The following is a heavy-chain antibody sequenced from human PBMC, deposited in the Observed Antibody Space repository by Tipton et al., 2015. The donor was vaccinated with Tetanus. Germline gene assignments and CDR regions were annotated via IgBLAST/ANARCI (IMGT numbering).Heavy chain of an antibody. D-gene: IGHD4-17*01. CDR3: ASSPVTR. V-gene: IGHV3-48*01. CDR2: ISTTSNTI. CDR1: GFTLRTYS. J-gene: IGHJ4*02. Sequence: SLRLSCAASGFTLRTYSMNWVRQAPGKGLEWISYISTTSNTIYYADSVKGRFTISRDNANNLLYLQMSSLRRDDTAVYYCASSPVTRWGPGTLVTVSS.